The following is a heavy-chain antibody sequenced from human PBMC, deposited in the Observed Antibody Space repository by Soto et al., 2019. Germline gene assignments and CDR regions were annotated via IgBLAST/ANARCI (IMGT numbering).Heavy chain of an antibody. V-gene: IGHV3-23*01. J-gene: IGHJ4*01. CDR1: GFTFNSYS. Sequence: RSLRLPCAASGFTFNSYSMHWVRQVPGKGLEWVSAISGSGGSTYYADSVKGRFTISRDNSKNTLYLQMNSLRAEDTAVYYCAKGYYDSSGYCSHWGLGTLVTVSS. CDR3: AKGYYDSSGYCSH. CDR2: ISGSGGST. D-gene: IGHD3-22*01.